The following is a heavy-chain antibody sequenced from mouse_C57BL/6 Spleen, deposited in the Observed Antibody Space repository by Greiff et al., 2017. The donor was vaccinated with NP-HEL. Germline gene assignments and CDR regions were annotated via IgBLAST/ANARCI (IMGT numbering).Heavy chain of an antibody. CDR2: IRSKSNNYAT. Sequence: DVKLVESGGGLVQPKGSLKLSCAASGFSFNTYAMNWVRQAPGKGLEWVARIRSKSNNYATYYADSVKDRFTISRDDSESMLYLQMNNLKTEDTAMYYCVRQGEGAYWGQGTLVTVSA. CDR1: GFSFNTYA. J-gene: IGHJ3*01. V-gene: IGHV10-1*01. CDR3: VRQGEGAY.